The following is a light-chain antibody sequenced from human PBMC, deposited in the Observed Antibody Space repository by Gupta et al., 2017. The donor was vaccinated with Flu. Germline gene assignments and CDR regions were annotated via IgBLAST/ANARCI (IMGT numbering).Light chain of an antibody. Sequence: QSALTQPTPVSASPGQSLTISCTGTSSDVGSYNLVSWYQQHPGNAPKLMIYEVSKRPSVDSNRFSGSKSGNTASLTISGLQADDDADYYCCSYAGSSTYVFGGGTKLTVL. CDR2: EVS. J-gene: IGLJ3*02. V-gene: IGLV2-23*02. CDR1: SSDVGSYNL. CDR3: CSYAGSSTYV.